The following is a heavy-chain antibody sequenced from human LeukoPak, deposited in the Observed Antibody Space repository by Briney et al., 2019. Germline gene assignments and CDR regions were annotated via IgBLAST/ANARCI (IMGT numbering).Heavy chain of an antibody. Sequence: GGSLRLSCAASGFTFSSYWMHWVRQAPGKGLVWVSRINSDGSSTSYADSVKGRFTISRDNAKNTLYLQMNSLRAEDTAVYYCAKSVSSSSAAPVDYWGQGTLVTVSS. CDR3: AKSVSSSSAAPVDY. CDR2: INSDGSST. J-gene: IGHJ4*02. CDR1: GFTFSSYW. D-gene: IGHD6-6*01. V-gene: IGHV3-74*01.